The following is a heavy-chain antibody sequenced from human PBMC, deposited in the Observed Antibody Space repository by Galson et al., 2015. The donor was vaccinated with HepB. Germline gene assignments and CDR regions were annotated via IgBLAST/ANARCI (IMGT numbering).Heavy chain of an antibody. CDR2: ISSSSSYT. J-gene: IGHJ5*02. Sequence: SLRLSCAASGFTFSDYYMSWIRQAPGKGLEWVSYISSSSSYTNYADSVKGRFTISRDNAKNSLYLQMNSLRAEDTAVYYCARDPLYYYGPGEPNWFDPWGQGTLVTVSS. V-gene: IGHV3-11*06. CDR1: GFTFSDYY. CDR3: ARDPLYYYGPGEPNWFDP. D-gene: IGHD3-10*01.